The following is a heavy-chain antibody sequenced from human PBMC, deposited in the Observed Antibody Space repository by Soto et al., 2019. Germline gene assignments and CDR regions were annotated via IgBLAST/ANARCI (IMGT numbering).Heavy chain of an antibody. CDR1: GFTFISYA. D-gene: IGHD6-19*01. CDR2: ISGSGGST. J-gene: IGHJ4*02. V-gene: IGHV3-23*01. CDR3: AKEFTGRASIAVAGVDY. Sequence: PGGSLRLSCAASGFTFISYAMSWVRQAPGKGLEWVSAISGSGGSTYYADSVKGRFTISRDNSKNTLYLQMNSLRAEDTAVYYCAKEFTGRASIAVAGVDYWGQGTLVTVSS.